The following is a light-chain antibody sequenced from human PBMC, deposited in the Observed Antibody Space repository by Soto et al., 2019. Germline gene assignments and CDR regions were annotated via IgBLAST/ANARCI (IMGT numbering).Light chain of an antibody. V-gene: IGLV2-23*01. CDR2: EGS. CDR1: SSDVGNYNL. Sequence: QSALTQPASVSGSPGQSITISCTGTSSDVGNYNLVSWYQHHPGKAPKLMIYEGSKRPSGVSNRFSGSKSGNTASLTISGLQAEDEADYSCCSYAGSGTLIFGGGTKLTVL. CDR3: CSYAGSGTLI. J-gene: IGLJ2*01.